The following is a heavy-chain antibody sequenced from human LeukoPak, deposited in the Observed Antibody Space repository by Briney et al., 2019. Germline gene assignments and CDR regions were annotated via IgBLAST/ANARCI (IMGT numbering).Heavy chain of an antibody. CDR1: GFTFSSYA. CDR3: ARLPYTDDWYPPLYSLH. Sequence: PGGSLRLSCAASGFTFSSYAMSWVRQAPGKGLEWVSAISGSGGSTYYADSVKGRFTISRDNSKNTLYLQMNSLRAEDTAVYYCARLPYTDDWYPPLYSLHWGQGTLVSVSS. V-gene: IGHV3-23*01. D-gene: IGHD3-9*01. CDR2: ISGSGGST. J-gene: IGHJ1*01.